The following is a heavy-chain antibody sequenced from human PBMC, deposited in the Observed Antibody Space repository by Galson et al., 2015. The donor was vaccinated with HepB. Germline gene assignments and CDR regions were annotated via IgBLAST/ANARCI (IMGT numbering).Heavy chain of an antibody. CDR1: GFTFSDYY. D-gene: IGHD4-17*01. Sequence: SLRLTCAASGFTFSDYYMSWIRQAPGKGLEWVSYISSSGSTIYYADSVKGRFTISRDNAKNSLYLQMNSLRAEDTAVYYCARAPDYGDYVFDYWGQGTLVTVSS. J-gene: IGHJ4*02. V-gene: IGHV3-11*01. CDR3: ARAPDYGDYVFDY. CDR2: ISSSGSTI.